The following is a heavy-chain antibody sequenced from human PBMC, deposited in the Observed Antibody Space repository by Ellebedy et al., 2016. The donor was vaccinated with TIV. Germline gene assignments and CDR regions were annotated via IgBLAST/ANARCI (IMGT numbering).Heavy chain of an antibody. CDR3: ARETTRRRSSEIDY. CDR2: IYSGGST. V-gene: IGHV3-66*01. Sequence: GGSLRLSCAASGFTFSNAWMSWVRQAPGKGLEWVSVIYSGGSTYYADSVKGRFTISRDNAKNSLYLQMNSLRAEDTAVYYCARETTRRRSSEIDYWGQGTLVTVSS. CDR1: GFTFSNAW. J-gene: IGHJ4*02. D-gene: IGHD4-11*01.